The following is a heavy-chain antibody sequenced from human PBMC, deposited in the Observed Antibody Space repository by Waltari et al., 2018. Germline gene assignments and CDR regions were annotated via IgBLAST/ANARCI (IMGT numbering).Heavy chain of an antibody. Sequence: QVQLVESGGGVVQPGRSLRLSCAASGFTFSSYAVHWVRQAPGKGLEWGAVITYDGSNKYYAGAVKGRFTISRDNSKNRLYLQMNSLRSEDTAVYYCARVVYYDSSGYYDYWGQGTLVTVSS. CDR3: ARVVYYDSSGYYDY. D-gene: IGHD3-22*01. J-gene: IGHJ4*02. CDR1: GFTFSSYA. CDR2: ITYDGSNK. V-gene: IGHV3-30-3*01.